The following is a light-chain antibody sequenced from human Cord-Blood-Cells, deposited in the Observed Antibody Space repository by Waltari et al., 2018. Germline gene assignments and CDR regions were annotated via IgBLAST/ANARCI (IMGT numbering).Light chain of an antibody. Sequence: QSALTQPASVSGSPGQSITISCTGTSSDVGGYNYVSRYQQHPGKAPKLMIYDVSNRPSGVSNRFSGSKSGNTASLTISGPQAEDEADYYCSSYTSSSTLVVFGGGTKLTVL. CDR2: DVS. CDR3: SSYTSSSTLVV. V-gene: IGLV2-14*01. CDR1: SSDVGGYNY. J-gene: IGLJ2*01.